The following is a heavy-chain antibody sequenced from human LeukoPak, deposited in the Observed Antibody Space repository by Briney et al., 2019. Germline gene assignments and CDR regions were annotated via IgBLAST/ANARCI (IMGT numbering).Heavy chain of an antibody. CDR2: VSGSGTDT. CDR3: ARDCKVPTTIGYSSNCRGLDY. J-gene: IGHJ4*02. CDR1: GFTFSNFA. V-gene: IGHV3-23*01. Sequence: GGSLRLSCAASGFTFSNFAMNWVRQAPGKGLEWVSSVSGSGTDTYYADAVKGRFTISRDTSKNTLYLQMNSLRAEDTAVYYCARDCKVPTTIGYSSNCRGLDYWGQGTLVTVSS. D-gene: IGHD6-13*01.